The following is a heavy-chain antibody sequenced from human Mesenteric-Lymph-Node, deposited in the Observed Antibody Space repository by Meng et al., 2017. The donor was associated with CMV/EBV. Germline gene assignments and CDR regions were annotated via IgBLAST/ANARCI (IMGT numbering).Heavy chain of an antibody. D-gene: IGHD5-18*01. Sequence: GGSLRLSCAASGFRVRNNHMSWVRQAPGKGLEWVSVIYRDYTTSYADSVKGRFTISRDNYENTLYLQMNRLRAEDTAMYYCARAEGYGIGAYYFDYWGQGTLVTVSS. CDR2: IYRDYTT. J-gene: IGHJ4*02. CDR3: ARAEGYGIGAYYFDY. CDR1: GFRVRNNH. V-gene: IGHV3-53*01.